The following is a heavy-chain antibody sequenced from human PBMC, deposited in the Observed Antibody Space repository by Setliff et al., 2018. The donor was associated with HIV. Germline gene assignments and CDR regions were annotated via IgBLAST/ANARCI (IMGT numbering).Heavy chain of an antibody. CDR2: IIPIFGTT. V-gene: IGHV1-69*05. CDR3: ATAFGYCSGGSCSWFDP. Sequence: SVKVSCKASGGTFSSYAISWVRQAPGQGLEWMGGIIPIFGTTNYAQKFQGRVTITTDESMTTAYMELSSLRSEDTAVYYCATAFGYCSGGSCSWFDPWGQGTLVTVSS. J-gene: IGHJ5*02. D-gene: IGHD2-15*01. CDR1: GGTFSSYA.